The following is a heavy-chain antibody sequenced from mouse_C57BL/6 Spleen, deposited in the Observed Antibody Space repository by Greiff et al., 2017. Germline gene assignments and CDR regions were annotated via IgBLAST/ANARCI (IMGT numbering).Heavy chain of an antibody. J-gene: IGHJ3*01. Sequence: QVQLQQPGAELVKPGASVKLSCKASGYTLTSYWMQWVKQRPGQGLEWIGEIDPSDSYTNYNQKFKGKATLTVDTTSSTAYMQLSSLTSEDSAVYYCAIWRGYDYDGFAYWGQGTLVTVSA. D-gene: IGHD2-4*01. CDR2: IDPSDSYT. CDR3: AIWRGYDYDGFAY. CDR1: GYTLTSYW. V-gene: IGHV1-50*01.